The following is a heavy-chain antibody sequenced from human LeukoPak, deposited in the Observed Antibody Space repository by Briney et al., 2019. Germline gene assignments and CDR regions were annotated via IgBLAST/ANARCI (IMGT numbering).Heavy chain of an antibody. CDR2: IYHSGST. V-gene: IGHV4-59*01. CDR1: GGSISTYY. Sequence: SETLSLACTVSGGSISTYYWNWIRQPPGKGLEWIGHIYHSGSTNYNPSLQSRVTISVDTSKNQFSLNLNSVTAADTAVYYCARGGAARLHFQNWGQGTLVTVSS. J-gene: IGHJ1*01. D-gene: IGHD6-6*01. CDR3: ARGGAARLHFQN.